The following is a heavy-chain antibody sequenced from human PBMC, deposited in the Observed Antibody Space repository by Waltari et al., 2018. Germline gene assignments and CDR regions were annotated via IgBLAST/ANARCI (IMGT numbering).Heavy chain of an antibody. D-gene: IGHD1-26*01. V-gene: IGHV3-23*01. CDR1: GFTFSSYA. CDR3: AKDRKWELLRGLSYFDY. Sequence: EVQLLESGGGLVQPGGSLRLSCAASGFTFSSYAMSWVRQAPGRGLEWVSAISGSGDNTDYADYVKGRFTISRDNSKNTLYLQMDSLRAEETAVYYCAKDRKWELLRGLSYFDYWGQGTLVTVSS. CDR2: ISGSGDNT. J-gene: IGHJ4*02.